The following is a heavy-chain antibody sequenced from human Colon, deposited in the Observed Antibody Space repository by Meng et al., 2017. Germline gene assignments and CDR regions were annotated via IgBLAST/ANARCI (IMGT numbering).Heavy chain of an antibody. CDR1: GGSLTTDAYY. CDR3: ARESQDYYDSSGDFYFFYFDY. D-gene: IGHD3-22*01. Sequence: SETLSLTCSVSGGSLTTDAYYWNWVRQPAGRGLEWIGRVFASGSTTYNPSLERRATISLDTSKSQFSLKLTSVTAADTDVYYCARESQDYYDSSGDFYFFYFDYWGQGRLVTVSS. CDR2: VFASGST. J-gene: IGHJ4*02. V-gene: IGHV4-61*02.